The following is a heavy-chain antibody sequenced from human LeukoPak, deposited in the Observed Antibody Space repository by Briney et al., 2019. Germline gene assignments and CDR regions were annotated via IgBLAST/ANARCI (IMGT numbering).Heavy chain of an antibody. CDR3: AGELYDTIFGVVIQAFDY. J-gene: IGHJ4*02. CDR1: GFTFSSYS. CDR2: ISSSSSYI. D-gene: IGHD3-3*01. V-gene: IGHV3-21*04. Sequence: GGSLRLSCAASGFTFSSYSMNWVRQAPGKGLEWVSSISSSSSYIYYADSVKGRFTISRDNAKNSLYLQMNSLRAEDTAVYYCAGELYDTIFGVVIQAFDYWGQGTLVTVSS.